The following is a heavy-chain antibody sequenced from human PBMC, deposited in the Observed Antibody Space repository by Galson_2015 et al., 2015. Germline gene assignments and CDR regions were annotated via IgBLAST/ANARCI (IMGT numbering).Heavy chain of an antibody. Sequence: SLRLSCAASGFTFSDYYMSWIRQAPGKGLEWVSYISSSSSYTNYADSVKGRFTISRDNAKNSLYLQMNSLRAEDTAVYYCARARVKPIRYSTYHYGMDVWGQGTTVTVSS. CDR1: GFTFSDYY. V-gene: IGHV3-11*06. CDR2: ISSSSSYT. D-gene: IGHD4-11*01. CDR3: ARARVKPIRYSTYHYGMDV. J-gene: IGHJ6*02.